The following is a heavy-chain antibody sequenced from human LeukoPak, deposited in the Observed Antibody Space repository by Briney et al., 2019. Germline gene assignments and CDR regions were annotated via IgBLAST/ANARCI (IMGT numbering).Heavy chain of an antibody. CDR3: AKGSSGSGSCYSGLDY. CDR2: ISGSDGST. V-gene: IGHV3-23*01. J-gene: IGHJ4*02. D-gene: IGHD2-15*01. CDR1: GFTVSSNY. Sequence: GGSLRLSCAASGFTVSSNYMSWVRQAPGKGLEWVSVISGSDGSTYYADSVKGRFTISRDNSKNTLYLQMNSLRAEDTAVYYCAKGSSGSGSCYSGLDYWGQGTLVTVSS.